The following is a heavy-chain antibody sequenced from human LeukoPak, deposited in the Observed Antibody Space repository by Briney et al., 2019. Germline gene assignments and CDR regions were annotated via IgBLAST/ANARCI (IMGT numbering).Heavy chain of an antibody. CDR3: AGGLWTFDY. V-gene: IGHV3-7*04. Sequence: GGSLRLSCAASGFTFSRYWMTWVRQAPGKGLERVANIKEDGSEKYYVDSVKGRFTISRDNAKNSLYLQMKSLRGEDTAVYYCAGGLWTFDYWGQGILVTVSS. CDR2: IKEDGSEK. D-gene: IGHD3-16*01. CDR1: GFTFSRYW. J-gene: IGHJ4*02.